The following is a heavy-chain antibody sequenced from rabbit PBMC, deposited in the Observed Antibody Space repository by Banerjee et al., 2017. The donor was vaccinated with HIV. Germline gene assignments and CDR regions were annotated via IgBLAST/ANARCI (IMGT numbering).Heavy chain of an antibody. V-gene: IGHV1S45*01. D-gene: IGHD4-1*01. CDR2: IYGCSSGRT. Sequence: QEQLEESGGDLVKPEGSLTLTCTASGFSFGSSYWICWVRQAPGKGLEWIACIYGCSSGRTYYASWAKGRFTISKTSSTTVTLQMTSLTAADTATYFCARDLAGVIGWNFSLWGPGTLVTVS. J-gene: IGHJ4*01. CDR1: GFSFGSSYW. CDR3: ARDLAGVIGWNFSL.